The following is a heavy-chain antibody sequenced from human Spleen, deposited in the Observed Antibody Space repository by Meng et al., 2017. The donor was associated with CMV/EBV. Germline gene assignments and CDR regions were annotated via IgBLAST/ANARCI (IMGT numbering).Heavy chain of an antibody. CDR1: GFTFSSYW. CDR3: VKEYSSSSYYYGMDV. CDR2: ISSDGSST. V-gene: IGHV3-74*01. Sequence: GESLKISCAASGFTFSSYWMHWVRQAPGKGLVWVSRISSDGSSTSYADSVKGRFTISRDNAKNTLYLQMNSLRVEDTAVYYCVKEYSSSSYYYGMDVWGQGTTVTVSS. D-gene: IGHD6-6*01. J-gene: IGHJ6*02.